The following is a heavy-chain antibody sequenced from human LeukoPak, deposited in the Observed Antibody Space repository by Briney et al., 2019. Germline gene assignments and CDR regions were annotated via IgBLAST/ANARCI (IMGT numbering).Heavy chain of an antibody. D-gene: IGHD1-26*01. V-gene: IGHV4-61*02. CDR3: ARDEWELLDAFDI. CDR2: IYTSGST. CDR1: GGSISSGSYY. J-gene: IGHJ3*02. Sequence: SQTLSLTCTVSGGSISSGSYYWSWIRQPAGKGLEWIGRIYTSGSTNYNPSLKSRVTISVDTSKNQFSLKLSSVTAADTAVYYCARDEWELLDAFDIWGQGTMLTVSS.